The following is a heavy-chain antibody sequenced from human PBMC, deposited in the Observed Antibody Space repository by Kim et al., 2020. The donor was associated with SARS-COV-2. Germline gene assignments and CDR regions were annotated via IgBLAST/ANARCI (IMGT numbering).Heavy chain of an antibody. V-gene: IGHV4-39*07. D-gene: IGHD3-22*01. Sequence: SETLSLTCTVSGGSISSSSYYWGWIRQPPGKGLEWIGSIYYSGSTYYNPSLKSRVTISVDTSKNQFSLKLSSVTAADTAVYYCARDHYPDSRVDYWGQGTLVTLSP. CDR2: IYYSGST. CDR1: GGSISSSSYY. CDR3: ARDHYPDSRVDY. J-gene: IGHJ4*02.